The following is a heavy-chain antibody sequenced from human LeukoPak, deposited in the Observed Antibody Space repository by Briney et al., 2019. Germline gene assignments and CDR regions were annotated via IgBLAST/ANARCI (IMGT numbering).Heavy chain of an antibody. J-gene: IGHJ1*01. D-gene: IGHD5-12*01. Sequence: SETLSLTCDVLGSSLTSGNYWGWIRQPPGKGLVWIGHVYSSESPYSNPSLKSRATISVDTSKDHFYLKMSVVTAAYPAAYYCGRRDRGYERDIWGQGILVTAS. CDR1: GSSLTSGNY. V-gene: IGHV4-38-2*01. CDR2: VYSSESP. CDR3: GRRDRGYERDI.